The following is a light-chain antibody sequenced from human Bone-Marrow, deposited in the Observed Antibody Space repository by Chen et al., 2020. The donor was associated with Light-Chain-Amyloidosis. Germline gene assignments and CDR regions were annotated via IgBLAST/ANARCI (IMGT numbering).Light chain of an antibody. V-gene: IGKV1-5*01. CDR2: DAS. CDR1: ETITNW. Sequence: IQMTQSPSALSASVGDKITITCRASETITNWVAWYQQKPGKAPKLLIYDASTLHSGVPSRFSAAGSGTEITLTITSLQPDDVATYYCQQYKSYLATFGQVTKV. J-gene: IGKJ1*01. CDR3: QQYKSYLAT.